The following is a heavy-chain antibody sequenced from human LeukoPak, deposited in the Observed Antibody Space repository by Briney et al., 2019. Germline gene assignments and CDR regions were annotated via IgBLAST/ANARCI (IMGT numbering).Heavy chain of an antibody. CDR2: ISSSSSTI. Sequence: GGSLRLSCAASGFTFDDYAMHWVRQAPGKGLEWVSYISSSSSTIYYADSVKGRFTISRDNAKNSLYLQMNSLRAEDTAVYYCARDRVAVIVDDAFDIWGQGTMVTVSS. J-gene: IGHJ3*02. D-gene: IGHD2-21*01. CDR1: GFTFDDYA. CDR3: ARDRVAVIVDDAFDI. V-gene: IGHV3-48*04.